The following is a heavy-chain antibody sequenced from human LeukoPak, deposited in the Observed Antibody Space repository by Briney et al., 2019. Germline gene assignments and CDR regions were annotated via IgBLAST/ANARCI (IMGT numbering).Heavy chain of an antibody. V-gene: IGHV4-39*01. Sequence: PSETLSLTCTVSGGSISSSSYYWGWIRQPPGKGLEWIGSIYYSGSTYYNPSLKSRVTISVDTSKNQFSLKLSSVTAADTAVYYCARRYGGYYNWFDPWGQGTLVTVSS. D-gene: IGHD4-17*01. J-gene: IGHJ5*02. CDR2: IYYSGST. CDR1: GGSISSSSYY. CDR3: ARRYGGYYNWFDP.